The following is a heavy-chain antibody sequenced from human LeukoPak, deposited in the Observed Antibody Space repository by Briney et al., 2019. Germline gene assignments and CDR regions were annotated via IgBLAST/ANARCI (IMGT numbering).Heavy chain of an antibody. Sequence: PGGSLRLSCAASGFTFSSYSMNWVRQAPGKGLEWVSSISSSSSYIYYADSVKGRFTISRDNAKNSLYLQMNSLRAEDTAVYYCARGVVCSSTSCYTEFDAFDIWGQGTMVTVSS. D-gene: IGHD2-2*02. CDR2: ISSSSSYI. CDR1: GFTFSSYS. V-gene: IGHV3-21*01. J-gene: IGHJ3*02. CDR3: ARGVVCSSTSCYTEFDAFDI.